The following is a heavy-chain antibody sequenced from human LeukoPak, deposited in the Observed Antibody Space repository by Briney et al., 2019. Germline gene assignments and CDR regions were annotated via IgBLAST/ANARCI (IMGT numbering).Heavy chain of an antibody. CDR2: IDPNSGGT. CDR1: GYTFTGYY. J-gene: IGHJ4*02. CDR3: ARGYYDRGSLYYFDY. V-gene: IGHV1-2*02. Sequence: AASVKVSCKTSGYTFTGYYMHWVGQAPGQGLEWMGWIDPNSGGTNYAQKFQGRVTMTRDTSIGTACMELSGLTSDDTAVYYCARGYYDRGSLYYFDYWGQGTLVTVSS. D-gene: IGHD3-22*01.